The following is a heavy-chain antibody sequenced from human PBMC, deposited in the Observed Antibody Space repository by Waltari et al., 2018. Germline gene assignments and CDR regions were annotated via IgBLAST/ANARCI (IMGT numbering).Heavy chain of an antibody. Sequence: QVQLVQSGAEVKKPGSSVKVSCKASGGTFSSYAISWVRQARGQGLEWTGGISPNFGTANSAQKSQGRVTMPTDESTVTAYMELSSLRAEETAVYYCARNANGYYFDYWGQGTLVTVSS. CDR3: ARNANGYYFDY. CDR2: ISPNFGTA. D-gene: IGHD1-1*01. J-gene: IGHJ4*02. CDR1: GGTFSSYA. V-gene: IGHV1-69*05.